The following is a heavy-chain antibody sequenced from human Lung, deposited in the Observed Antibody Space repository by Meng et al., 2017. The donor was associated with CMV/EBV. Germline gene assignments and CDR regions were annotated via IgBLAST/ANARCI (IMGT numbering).Heavy chain of an antibody. D-gene: IGHD3-3*01. CDR3: ARGQGYDFWSGVYYYYGMDV. J-gene: IGHJ6*02. Sequence: GGSLRLSCAAFGFTVSSNYMSWVRQAPGKGLEWVSVIYSGGSTYYADSVKGRFTISRDNSKNTLYLQMNSLRAEDTAVYYCARGQGYDFWSGVYYYYGMDVWGQGTTVTVSS. CDR2: IYSGGST. CDR1: GFTVSSNY. V-gene: IGHV3-53*01.